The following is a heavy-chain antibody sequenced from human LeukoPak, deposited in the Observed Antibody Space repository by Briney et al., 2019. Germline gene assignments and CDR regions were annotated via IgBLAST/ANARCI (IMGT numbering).Heavy chain of an antibody. V-gene: IGHV1-46*01. CDR3: VREDAHTYYFDF. D-gene: IGHD2-2*01. Sequence: ASVKVSCKTSGYTFTSYHMHWVRQAPGQGLEWVAIIKSTGDTTVYAQKFQGRVTVTRDTSTSTVYMDLSSLSSEDTAVYYCVREDAHTYYFDFGGPGTLVTVSS. J-gene: IGHJ4*02. CDR2: IKSTGDTT. CDR1: GYTFTSYH.